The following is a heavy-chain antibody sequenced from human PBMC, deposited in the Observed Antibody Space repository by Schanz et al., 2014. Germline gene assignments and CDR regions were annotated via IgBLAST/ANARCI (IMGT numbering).Heavy chain of an antibody. CDR3: ARARYTGYDCSGY. Sequence: QVQVVQSGAEVKKPGASVKVSCQASGYSFTEYFLHWVRQAPGQGLEWMGWINPNSGETNYEQKFKGRVTLTSDTSISTAFMELSGLTSDDTATYFCARARYTGYDCSGYWGQGTLLIVSS. D-gene: IGHD5-12*01. J-gene: IGHJ4*02. CDR1: GYSFTEYF. CDR2: INPNSGET. V-gene: IGHV1-2*02.